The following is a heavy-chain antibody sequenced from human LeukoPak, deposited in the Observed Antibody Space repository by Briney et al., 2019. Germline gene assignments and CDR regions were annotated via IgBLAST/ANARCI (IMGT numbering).Heavy chain of an antibody. D-gene: IGHD2-8*01. CDR1: GGSVTGTNW. CDR2: VHLDGRT. J-gene: IGHJ4*02. Sequence: SETLSLTCDVSGGSVTGTNWWTWVRQPPGKGLEWIGEVHLDGRTNYIPSVKSRLIMSVVLPENHISLKLTAGTAADTAVYYCAREGGLYRPLDYSGQGTLVTVSS. V-gene: IGHV4-4*02. CDR3: AREGGLYRPLDY.